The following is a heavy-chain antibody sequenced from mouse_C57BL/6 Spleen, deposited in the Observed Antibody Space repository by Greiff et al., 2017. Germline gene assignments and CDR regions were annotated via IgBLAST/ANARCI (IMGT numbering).Heavy chain of an antibody. V-gene: IGHV5-4*03. J-gene: IGHJ2*01. D-gene: IGHD1-1*01. CDR1: GFTFSSYA. Sequence: EVKLVESGGGLVKPGGSLKLSCAASGFTFSSYAMSWVRQTPEKRLEWVATISDGGSYTYYPDNVKGRFTISRDNAKNNLYLQMSHLKSEDTAMYYCARGITTVVATDFDYWGQGTTLTVSS. CDR2: ISDGGSYT. CDR3: ARGITTVVATDFDY.